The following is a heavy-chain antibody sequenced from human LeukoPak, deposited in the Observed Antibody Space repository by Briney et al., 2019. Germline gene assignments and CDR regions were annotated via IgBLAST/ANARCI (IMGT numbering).Heavy chain of an antibody. Sequence: GGSLRLSCAGSGFTFSNCAMSWVCQAPGKGVEWVSSISGSGGTTYYADSVKGRFTISRDNSKKTLYLQMNSLRAEDTAVYHCAKGFYGSGSSDYWGQGTLVTVSS. CDR1: GFTFSNCA. J-gene: IGHJ4*02. D-gene: IGHD3-10*01. CDR3: AKGFYGSGSSDY. CDR2: ISGSGGTT. V-gene: IGHV3-23*01.